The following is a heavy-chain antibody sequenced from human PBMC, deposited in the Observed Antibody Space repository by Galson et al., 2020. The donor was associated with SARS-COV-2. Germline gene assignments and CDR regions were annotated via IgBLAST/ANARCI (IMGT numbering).Heavy chain of an antibody. CDR2: ISAYNGNT. CDR1: GYTFTSYG. D-gene: IGHD6-13*01. J-gene: IGHJ6*02. V-gene: IGHV1-18*01. Sequence: ASVKVSCKASGYTFTSYGISWVRQAPGQGLEWMGWISAYNGNTNYAQKLQGRVTMTTDPSTSTAYMELRSLRSDDTAVYYCARGISIRVAAAGTHYYYYGMDVWGQGTTVTVSS. CDR3: ARGISIRVAAAGTHYYYYGMDV.